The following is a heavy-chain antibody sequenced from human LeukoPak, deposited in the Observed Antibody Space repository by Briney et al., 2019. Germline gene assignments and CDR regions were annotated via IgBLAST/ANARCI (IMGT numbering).Heavy chain of an antibody. D-gene: IGHD6-19*01. V-gene: IGHV4-34*01. CDR3: AGEGAVAKRGDYFDY. Sequence: PSETLSLTCAVYGGSFSGYYWSWIRQPPGKGLEWIGEVNHSGSTNYNPSLKSRVTISVDTSKNQFSLKLSSVTAADMAVYYCAGEGAVAKRGDYFDYWGQGTLVTVSS. J-gene: IGHJ4*02. CDR1: GGSFSGYY. CDR2: VNHSGST.